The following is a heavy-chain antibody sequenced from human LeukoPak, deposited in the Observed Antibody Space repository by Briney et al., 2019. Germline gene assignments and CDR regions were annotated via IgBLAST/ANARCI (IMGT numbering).Heavy chain of an antibody. V-gene: IGHV3-21*01. D-gene: IGHD3-3*01. CDR1: GFTFSSYS. CDR2: ISSSSSYI. J-gene: IGHJ5*02. CDR3: ARVALEWLYNWFDP. Sequence: GGSLRLSCAASGFTFSSYSMNWVRQAPGKGLEWVSSISSSSSYIYYADSVKGRFTISRDNAKNSLYLQTNSLRAEDTAVYYCARVALEWLYNWFDPWGQGTLVTVSS.